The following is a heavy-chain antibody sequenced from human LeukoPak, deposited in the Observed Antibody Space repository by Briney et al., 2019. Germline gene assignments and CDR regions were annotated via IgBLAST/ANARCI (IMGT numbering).Heavy chain of an antibody. CDR3: ARDDVRTGVVIIPWETNYGIDV. CDR1: GYPFTDYY. J-gene: IGHJ6*02. V-gene: IGHV1-2*06. Sequence: EASVKVSCRASGYPFTDYYVHWVRQAPGQGLEWVGRISPKSGDTHYARKFLGRVTMTRDTSISAAYMELSSLRSDDTAVYYCARDDVRTGVVIIPWETNYGIDVWGQGTTVAVSS. CDR2: ISPKSGDT. D-gene: IGHD2/OR15-2a*01.